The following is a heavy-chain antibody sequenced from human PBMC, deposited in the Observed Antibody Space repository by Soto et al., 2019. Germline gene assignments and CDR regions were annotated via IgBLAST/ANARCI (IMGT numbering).Heavy chain of an antibody. CDR1: GFTFSSYS. Sequence: GGSLRLSCAASGFTFSSYSMNWVRQAPGKGLEWVSYISSSSSTIYYADSVKGRFTISRDNAKNSLYLQMNSLRDEDTAVYYCARDVNAGGGGPWDCGMDVWGQGTTVTVSS. V-gene: IGHV3-48*02. D-gene: IGHD2-15*01. CDR2: ISSSSSTI. J-gene: IGHJ6*02. CDR3: ARDVNAGGGGPWDCGMDV.